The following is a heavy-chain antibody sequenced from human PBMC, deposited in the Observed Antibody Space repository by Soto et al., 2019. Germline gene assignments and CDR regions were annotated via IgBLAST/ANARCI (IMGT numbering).Heavy chain of an antibody. CDR3: ARGQLVWYGDLTPYHRDMDV. CDR1: GGSFDDFY. Sequence: QVQLQQWGAGLLRPSETLSLTCAFYGGSFDDFYWSWVRQSPGKGLEWVGEISHDGGTNYSPSLPSRVSISVDTSKNQFSLHLRSVTAADTGLYYGARGQLVWYGDLTPYHRDMDVWGQVTTVTVSS. D-gene: IGHD3-10*01. V-gene: IGHV4-34*02. J-gene: IGHJ6*02. CDR2: ISHDGGT.